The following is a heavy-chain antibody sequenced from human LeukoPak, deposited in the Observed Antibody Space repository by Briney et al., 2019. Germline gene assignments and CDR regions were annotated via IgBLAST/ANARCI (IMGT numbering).Heavy chain of an antibody. D-gene: IGHD1-7*01. CDR2: ISWNSGSI. CDR1: GFTFDDYA. J-gene: IGHJ5*02. CDR3: AKGFAYNWNYDWFDP. V-gene: IGHV3-9*03. Sequence: GGSLRLPCAASGFTFDDYAMHWVRQAPGKGLEWVSGISWNSGSIGYADSVKGRFTISRDNAKNSLYLQMNSLRAEDMALYYCAKGFAYNWNYDWFDPWGQGTLVTVSS.